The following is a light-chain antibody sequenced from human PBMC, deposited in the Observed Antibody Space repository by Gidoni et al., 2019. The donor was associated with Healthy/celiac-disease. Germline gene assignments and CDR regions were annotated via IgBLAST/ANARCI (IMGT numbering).Light chain of an antibody. Sequence: QSVLTPPPSASATPGQRVTISCSGSSSNIGRNTVNWYQQLPGTAPKLLSYSNNQRPSGVPDRVSGSKSGTSASLAISGLQSEDEADYYCAAWDESLNGPRFGGGTKLTVL. J-gene: IGLJ2*01. CDR1: SSNIGRNT. V-gene: IGLV1-44*01. CDR3: AAWDESLNGPR. CDR2: SNN.